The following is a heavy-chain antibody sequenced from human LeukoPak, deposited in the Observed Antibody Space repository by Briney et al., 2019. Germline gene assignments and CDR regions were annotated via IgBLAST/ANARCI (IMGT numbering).Heavy chain of an antibody. V-gene: IGHV3-33*06. CDR3: AKHGTYYDFWSGQYYFDY. Sequence: GGSLRLSCAASGFTFSSYGMHWVRQAPGKGLEWVAVIWFDGSNKNYADSVKGRFTISRDNSKNTVYLQMNSLRAEDTAIYYCAKHGTYYDFWSGQYYFDYWGQGTLVTVSS. CDR2: IWFDGSNK. J-gene: IGHJ4*02. D-gene: IGHD3-3*01. CDR1: GFTFSSYG.